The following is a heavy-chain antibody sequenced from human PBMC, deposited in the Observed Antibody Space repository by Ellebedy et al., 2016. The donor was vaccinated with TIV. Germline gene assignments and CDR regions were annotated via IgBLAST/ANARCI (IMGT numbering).Heavy chain of an antibody. V-gene: IGHV4-34*01. Sequence: SETLSLXXAVYGGSFSGYYWSWIRQPPGKGLEWIGEINHSGSTNYNPSLKSRVTISVDTSKNQFSLKLSSVTAADTAVYYCASQARYCSSTSCYTRAPDIWGQGTMVTVSS. CDR1: GGSFSGYY. D-gene: IGHD2-2*02. J-gene: IGHJ3*02. CDR3: ASQARYCSSTSCYTRAPDI. CDR2: INHSGST.